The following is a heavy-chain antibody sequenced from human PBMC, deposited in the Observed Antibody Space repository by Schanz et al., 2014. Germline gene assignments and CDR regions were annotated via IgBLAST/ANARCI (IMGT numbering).Heavy chain of an antibody. CDR2: ISGSGGST. V-gene: IGHV3-23*01. J-gene: IGHJ3*02. CDR3: AKGRFGELSAFDI. Sequence: EMQLLESGGGLVQPGGSLRLSCAGSGFTFSNYAMTWVRQAPGKGLEWVSAISGSGGSTYYADSVKGRFTISRDNSKNTVYLQMNSLRAEDTAVYYCAKGRFGELSAFDIWGQGTMVTVSS. D-gene: IGHD3-10*01. CDR1: GFTFSNYA.